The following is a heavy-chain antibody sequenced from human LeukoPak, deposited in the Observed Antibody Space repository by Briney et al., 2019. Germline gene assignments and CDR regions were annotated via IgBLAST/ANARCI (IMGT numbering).Heavy chain of an antibody. CDR3: ARAGYSSSWLAYNWFDP. V-gene: IGHV1-8*01. Sequence: ASVKVSFKASGYTFTSYDINWVRQATGQGLEWMGWMNPNSGNTGYAQKFQGRVTMTRNTSISTAYMELSSLRSEDTAVYYCARAGYSSSWLAYNWFDPWGQGTLVTVSS. J-gene: IGHJ5*02. D-gene: IGHD6-13*01. CDR2: MNPNSGNT. CDR1: GYTFTSYD.